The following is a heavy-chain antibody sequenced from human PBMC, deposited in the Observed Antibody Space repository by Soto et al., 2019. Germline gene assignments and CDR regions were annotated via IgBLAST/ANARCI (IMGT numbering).Heavy chain of an antibody. J-gene: IGHJ6*02. D-gene: IGHD3-10*01. CDR2: ISSSSSYI. CDR1: GFTFSSYS. CDR3: ARDLIAITMVRGVMDGMDV. Sequence: LRLSCAASGFTFSSYSMNWVRQAPGKGLEWVSSISSSSSYIYYADSVKGRFTISRDNAKNSLYLQMNSLRAEDTAVYYCARDLIAITMVRGVMDGMDVWGQGTTVTVS. V-gene: IGHV3-21*01.